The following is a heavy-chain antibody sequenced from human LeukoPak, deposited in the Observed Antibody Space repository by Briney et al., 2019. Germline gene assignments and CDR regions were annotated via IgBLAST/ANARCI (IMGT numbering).Heavy chain of an antibody. CDR2: IIPIFGTA. CDR3: ARAPTMVRGVIIIPLYGMDV. Sequence: ASVKVSCKASGGTFSSYAISWVRQAPGQGLEWMGGIIPIFGTAIYAQKFQGRVTITADESTSTAYMELSSLRSEDTAVYYCARAPTMVRGVIIIPLYGMDVWGKGTTVTVSS. CDR1: GGTFSSYA. J-gene: IGHJ6*04. D-gene: IGHD3-10*01. V-gene: IGHV1-69*13.